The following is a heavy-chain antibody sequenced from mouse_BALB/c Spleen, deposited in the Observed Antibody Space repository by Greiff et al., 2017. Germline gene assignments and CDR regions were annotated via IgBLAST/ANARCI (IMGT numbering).Heavy chain of an antibody. CDR2: IWAGGST. D-gene: IGHD2-4*01. CDR1: GFSLTSYG. V-gene: IGHV2-9*02. Sequence: VKLMESGPGLVAPSQSLSITCTVSGFSLTSYGVHWVRQPPGKGLEWLGVIWAGGSTNYNSALMSRLSISKDNSKSQVFLKMNSLQTDDTAMYYCARDLMYMITTYAMDDWGQGTSVTVSS. CDR3: ARDLMYMITTYAMDD. J-gene: IGHJ4*01.